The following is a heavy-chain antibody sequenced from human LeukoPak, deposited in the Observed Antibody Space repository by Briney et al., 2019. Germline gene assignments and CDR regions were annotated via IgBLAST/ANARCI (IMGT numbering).Heavy chain of an antibody. J-gene: IGHJ4*02. V-gene: IGHV4-39*07. Sequence: SETLSLTCTVSGGSISSSSYYWGWIRQPPGKGLEWIGSIYYSGSTKDNPSLERRVTISVDTSKNQFSLKLSSVTAADTAVYYCARGVARGNYLDYWGQGTLVTVSS. D-gene: IGHD5-12*01. CDR1: GGSISSSSYY. CDR3: ARGVARGNYLDY. CDR2: IYYSGST.